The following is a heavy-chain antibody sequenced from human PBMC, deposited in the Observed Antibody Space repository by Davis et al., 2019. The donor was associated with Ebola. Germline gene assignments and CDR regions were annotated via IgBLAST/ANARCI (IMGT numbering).Heavy chain of an antibody. J-gene: IGHJ6*03. CDR3: ARGDCSRTSCSAPDYYYYYMDV. CDR1: GFTFSTYS. Sequence: GESLKISCAASGFTFSTYSMHWVRQAPGKGLEWVAVISSDGSNKYYADSVRGRFTISRDNSRSTLYLQMNTLRAEDTAVYYCARGDCSRTSCSAPDYYYYYMDVWGKGTTVTVSS. CDR2: ISSDGSNK. V-gene: IGHV3-30-3*01. D-gene: IGHD2-2*01.